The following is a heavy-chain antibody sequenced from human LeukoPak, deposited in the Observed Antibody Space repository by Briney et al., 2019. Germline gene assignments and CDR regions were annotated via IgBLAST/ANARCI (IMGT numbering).Heavy chain of an antibody. CDR2: IKSDGSTT. J-gene: IGHJ4*02. Sequence: PGGSLRLSCAASGFTFSPYWMHWVRQAPGKGLVWVSRIKSDGSTTHYADSVKGRFTIFRDNAKNTLYLQMNSLRAEDTAVYYCARERGSYYFDYWGQGTLLTVSS. CDR1: GFTFSPYW. V-gene: IGHV3-74*01. CDR3: ARERGSYYFDY. D-gene: IGHD1-26*01.